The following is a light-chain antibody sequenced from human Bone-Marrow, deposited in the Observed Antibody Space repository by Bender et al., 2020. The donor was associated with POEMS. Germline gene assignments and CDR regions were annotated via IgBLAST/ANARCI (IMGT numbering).Light chain of an antibody. Sequence: QSVLTQPPSVSGSPGQSITISCTGTSRDVGRYNLVSWFQHHPGKAPKLIIYQGSERPSGVSHRFSGSKSGTSASLAISGLHSEDEADYYCVAWDDTLNGWVFGGGTKLTVL. J-gene: IGLJ2*01. CDR2: QGS. V-gene: IGLV2-14*02. CDR3: VAWDDTLNGWV. CDR1: SRDVGRYNL.